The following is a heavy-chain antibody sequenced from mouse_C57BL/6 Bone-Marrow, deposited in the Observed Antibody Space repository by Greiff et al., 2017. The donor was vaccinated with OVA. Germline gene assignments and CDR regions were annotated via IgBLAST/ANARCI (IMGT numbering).Heavy chain of an antibody. J-gene: IGHJ4*01. CDR2: IYPGDGDT. V-gene: IGHV1-80*01. CDR1: GYAFSSYW. Sequence: VQLQQSGAELVKPGASVKISCKASGYAFSSYWMNWVKQRPGKGLEWIGQIYPGDGDTNYNGKFKGKATLTADKSSSTAYMQLSSLTSADSAVYFCARDYYGSSYEGAMDYWGQGTSVTVSS. CDR3: ARDYYGSSYEGAMDY. D-gene: IGHD1-1*01.